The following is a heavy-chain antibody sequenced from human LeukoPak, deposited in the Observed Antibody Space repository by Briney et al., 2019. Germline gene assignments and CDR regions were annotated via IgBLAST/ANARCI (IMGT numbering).Heavy chain of an antibody. CDR3: ARARVGDPTDY. D-gene: IGHD1-26*01. Sequence: GGSLRLSCAASGFPFSSYAMYWVRQAPGKGLVWVSRVHGDGNNIGYADSVKGRFTISRDNAKNTLYLQMNSLRPDDTAVYYCARARVGDPTDYWGQGTLVTVSS. CDR1: GFPFSSYA. V-gene: IGHV3-74*01. J-gene: IGHJ4*02. CDR2: VHGDGNNI.